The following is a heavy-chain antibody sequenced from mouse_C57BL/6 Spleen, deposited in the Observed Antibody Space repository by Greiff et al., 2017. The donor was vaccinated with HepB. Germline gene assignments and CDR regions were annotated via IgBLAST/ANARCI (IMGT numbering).Heavy chain of an antibody. CDR1: GFTFSDYG. V-gene: IGHV5-17*01. CDR2: ISSGSSTI. J-gene: IGHJ1*03. CDR3: ARRSYYYGSSEYFDV. D-gene: IGHD1-1*01. Sequence: EVMLVESGGGLVKPGGSLKLSCAASGFTFSDYGMHWVRQAPEKGLEWVAYISSGSSTIYYADTVKGRFTISRDNAKNTLFLQMTSLRSEDTAMYYCARRSYYYGSSEYFDVWGTGTTVTVSS.